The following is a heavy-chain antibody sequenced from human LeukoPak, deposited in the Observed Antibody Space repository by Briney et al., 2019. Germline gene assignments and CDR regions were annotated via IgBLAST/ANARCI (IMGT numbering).Heavy chain of an antibody. D-gene: IGHD3-10*01. J-gene: IGHJ4*02. V-gene: IGHV3-48*04. CDR2: ISSSSDTL. CDR3: ARVRKGLWFGDS. CDR1: GFSFSTYT. Sequence: PGGSLRLSCAASGFSFSTYTMNWVRQAPGKGLEWVSYISSSSDTLLYADSVKGRFIISRDNAKNSLFLQMNSLRAEDTAVYYCARVRKGLWFGDSWGQGTLVTVSS.